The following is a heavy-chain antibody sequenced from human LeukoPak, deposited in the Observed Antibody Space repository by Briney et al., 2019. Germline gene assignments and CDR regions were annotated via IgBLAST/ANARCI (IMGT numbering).Heavy chain of an antibody. V-gene: IGHV3-30*02. Sequence: GGSLRLSCAASGFIFSSYGMHWVRQAPGKGLEWVAFIRYDGSNKYYADSVKGRFTISRDNSKYTLYLQMNSLRAEDTAVYYCAKDPTYSGSYVDWGQGTLVTVSS. CDR2: IRYDGSNK. CDR3: AKDPTYSGSYVD. D-gene: IGHD1-26*01. J-gene: IGHJ4*02. CDR1: GFIFSSYG.